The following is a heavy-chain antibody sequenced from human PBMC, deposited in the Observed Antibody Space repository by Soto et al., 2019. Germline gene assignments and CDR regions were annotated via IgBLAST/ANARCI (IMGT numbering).Heavy chain of an antibody. CDR3: ARDGEYSSSSNSLDY. CDR1: GGTFSSYA. Sequence: SVKVSCKASGGTFSSYAISWVRQAPGQGLEWMGGIIPIFGTANYAQQFQGRVTITADESTSTAYMELSSLRSEDTAVYYCARDGEYSSSSNSLDYWGQGTLVTVSS. CDR2: IIPIFGTA. D-gene: IGHD6-6*01. V-gene: IGHV1-69*13. J-gene: IGHJ4*02.